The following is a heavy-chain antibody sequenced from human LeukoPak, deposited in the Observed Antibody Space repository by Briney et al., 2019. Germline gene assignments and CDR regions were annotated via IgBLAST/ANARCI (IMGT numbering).Heavy chain of an antibody. CDR1: GFTFDDYT. CDR3: ARMNYVSSGWGAPFDY. D-gene: IGHD1-7*01. CDR2: ISWDGGST. Sequence: PGGSLRLSCAASGFTFDDYTMHWVRQAPGKGLEWVSLISWDGGSTYYADSVKGRFTISRDNSKNSLYLQMNSLRAEDTAVYYCARMNYVSSGWGAPFDYWGQGTLVTVSS. J-gene: IGHJ4*02. V-gene: IGHV3-43*01.